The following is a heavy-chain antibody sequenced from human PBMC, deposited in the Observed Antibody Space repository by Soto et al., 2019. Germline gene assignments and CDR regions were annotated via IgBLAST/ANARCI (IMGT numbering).Heavy chain of an antibody. J-gene: IGHJ6*04. CDR1: GYTLTGFS. CDR3: ATGYCSGGSCPVGMDV. Sequence: ASVKVSCKVSGYTLTGFSMHWVRQAPGKGLEWMGGFDPEDGETIYAQKLQGRVTMTEDTSTDTAYMELSSLRPEDTAVYYCATGYCSGGSCPVGMDVWGKGTTVTVSS. V-gene: IGHV1-24*01. D-gene: IGHD2-15*01. CDR2: FDPEDGET.